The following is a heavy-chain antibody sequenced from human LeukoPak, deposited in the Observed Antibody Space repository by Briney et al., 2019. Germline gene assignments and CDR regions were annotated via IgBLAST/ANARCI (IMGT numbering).Heavy chain of an antibody. CDR2: ISYSGST. Sequence: SETLSLTCTVSGGSIRSDYWSWIRQPPGKGLEWIGYISYSGSTNYNPSLKSRVTISVDTSKNQFSLKLSSVTAADTAVYYCARGCSSTSCWLRMDVWGQGTTVTVSS. CDR3: ARGCSSTSCWLRMDV. V-gene: IGHV4-59*08. J-gene: IGHJ6*02. CDR1: GGSIRSDY. D-gene: IGHD2-2*01.